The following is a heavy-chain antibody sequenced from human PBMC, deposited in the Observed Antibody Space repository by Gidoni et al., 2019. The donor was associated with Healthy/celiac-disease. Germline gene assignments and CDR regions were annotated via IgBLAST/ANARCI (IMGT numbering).Heavy chain of an antibody. CDR3: ARVRDDILTDFDY. V-gene: IGHV3-48*01. CDR1: GFTFSSYS. J-gene: IGHJ4*02. D-gene: IGHD3-9*01. CDR2: ISSSSSTI. Sequence: EVQLVESGGGLVQHGGSLRLSCAASGFTFSSYSMNWVRQAPGKGLEWVSYISSSSSTIYYADSVKGRFTISRDNAKNSLYLQMNSLRAEDTAVYYCARVRDDILTDFDYWGQGTLVTVSS.